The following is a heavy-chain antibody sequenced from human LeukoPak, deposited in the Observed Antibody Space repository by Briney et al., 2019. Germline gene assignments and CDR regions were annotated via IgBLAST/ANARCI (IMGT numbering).Heavy chain of an antibody. D-gene: IGHD5-18*01. CDR3: ACGHGYGIDY. J-gene: IGHJ4*02. CDR2: INHSGST. V-gene: IGHV4-34*01. Sequence: SETLSLTCAVYGGSFSGYYWSWIRQPPGKGLEWIGEINHSGSTNYNPSLKSRDTISVDTSKNQFSLKLSSVTAADTAVYYCACGHGYGIDYWGQGTLVTVSS. CDR1: GGSFSGYY.